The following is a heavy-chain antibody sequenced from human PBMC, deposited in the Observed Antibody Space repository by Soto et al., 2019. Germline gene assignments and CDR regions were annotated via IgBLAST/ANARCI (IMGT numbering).Heavy chain of an antibody. Sequence: PAETLGLACIVSVGSISSYYWSWIRQPPGRGLDLIGYIYYSGSTNYNPSLKSRVTISVDTSKNQFSLKLSSVTAADTAVYYCARVPLYYDILTGYLPPSYYYGMDVWGQGTTVTFSS. CDR2: IYYSGST. CDR3: ARVPLYYDILTGYLPPSYYYGMDV. V-gene: IGHV4-59*01. D-gene: IGHD3-9*01. CDR1: VGSISSYY. J-gene: IGHJ6*01.